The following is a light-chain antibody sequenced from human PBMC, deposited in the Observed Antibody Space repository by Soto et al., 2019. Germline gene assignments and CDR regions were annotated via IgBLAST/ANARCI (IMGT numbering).Light chain of an antibody. CDR2: GAS. Sequence: EIVLTQSPGTLXXXPXXXXXXXXXXXQSVSSGYLAWYQQKPGQAPRLLIYGASSRATGIPDRFSGSGSGTDFTLTISRLEPEDFAVYYCQQYGSPPGTFGQXTRL. CDR3: QQYGSPPGT. V-gene: IGKV3-20*01. CDR1: QSVSSGY. J-gene: IGKJ5*01.